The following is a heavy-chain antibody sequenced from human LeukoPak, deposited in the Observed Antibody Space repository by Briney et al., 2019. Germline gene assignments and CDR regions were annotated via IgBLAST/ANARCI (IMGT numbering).Heavy chain of an antibody. CDR1: GFTFSSYA. V-gene: IGHV3-30-3*01. D-gene: IGHD6-19*01. CDR3: ARGAVAGTWPGAFDI. CDR2: ISYDGSNK. J-gene: IGHJ3*02. Sequence: GGSLRLSCAASGFTFSSYAMHWVRQAPGKGLEWVAVISYDGSNKYYADSEKGRFTISRDNSKNTLYVQMNSLRAEDTAVYYCARGAVAGTWPGAFDIWGQGTMVTVSS.